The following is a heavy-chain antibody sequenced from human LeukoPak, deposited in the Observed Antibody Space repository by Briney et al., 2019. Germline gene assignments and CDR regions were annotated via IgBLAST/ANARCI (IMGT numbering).Heavy chain of an antibody. J-gene: IGHJ3*02. CDR1: RFTISNYK. CDR3: ARESGRVGSFDI. D-gene: IGHD1-26*01. V-gene: IGHV3-30*03. Sequence: GGSLRLSCAASRFTISNYKMHWVRPAPGQGLEWVTSISSGAANKFSADSVKSRFTVSRDNSKNTLFLQMNSLTAEDTALYYCARESGRVGSFDIWGQGTMVTVSS. CDR2: ISSGAANK.